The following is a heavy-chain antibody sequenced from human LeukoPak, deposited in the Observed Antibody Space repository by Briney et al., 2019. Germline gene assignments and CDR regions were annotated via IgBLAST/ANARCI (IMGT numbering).Heavy chain of an antibody. CDR3: ARESLGDGYNLDY. Sequence: PGGSLRLSCAASGFTFSSYWMHWVRQAPGKGLVWVSRINSDGSSTSYADSVKGRLTISRDNAKNTLYLQMNSLRAEDTAVYYCARESLGDGYNLDYWGQGTLVTVSS. CDR1: GFTFSSYW. CDR2: INSDGSST. J-gene: IGHJ4*02. D-gene: IGHD5-24*01. V-gene: IGHV3-74*01.